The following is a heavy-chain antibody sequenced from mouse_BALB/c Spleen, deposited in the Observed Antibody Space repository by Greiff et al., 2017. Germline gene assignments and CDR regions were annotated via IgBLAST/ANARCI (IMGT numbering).Heavy chain of an antibody. J-gene: IGHJ2*01. V-gene: IGHV14-3*02. CDR1: GFNIKDTY. Sequence: VQLKQSGAELVKPGASVKLSCTASGFNIKDTYMHWVKQRPEQGLEWIGRIDPANGNTKYDPKFQGKATITADTSSNTAYLQLSSLTSEDTAVYYCEAARATFDYWGQGTTLTVSS. CDR3: EAARATFDY. D-gene: IGHD3-1*01. CDR2: IDPANGNT.